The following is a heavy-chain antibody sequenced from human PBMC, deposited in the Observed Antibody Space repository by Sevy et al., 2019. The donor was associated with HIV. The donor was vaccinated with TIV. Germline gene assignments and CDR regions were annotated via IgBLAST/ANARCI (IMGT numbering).Heavy chain of an antibody. CDR3: ARDSYYYVSGSFDY. CDR1: GGIFRSNA. Sequence: ASVKVSCKASGGIFRSNAISWVQQAPGQGLEWMGGIIAVFGTTNYARKFQGRVTVSADESRSTAYMELSSLRSEDTAVYYCARDSYYYVSGSFDYWGQGTQVTVS. V-gene: IGHV1-69*13. J-gene: IGHJ4*01. D-gene: IGHD3-10*01. CDR2: IIAVFGTT.